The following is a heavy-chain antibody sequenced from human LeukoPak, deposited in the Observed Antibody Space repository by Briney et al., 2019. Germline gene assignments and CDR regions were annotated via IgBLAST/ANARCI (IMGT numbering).Heavy chain of an antibody. CDR3: AKDLVDSGYDSGGY. Sequence: GGSLRLPCAASGFTFSSYAMSWVRQAPGKGLEWVSAISGSGGSTYYADSVKGRFTISRDNSKNTLYLQMNSLRAEDTAVYYCAKDLVDSGYDSGGYWGQGTLVTVSS. CDR1: GFTFSSYA. J-gene: IGHJ4*02. D-gene: IGHD5-12*01. CDR2: ISGSGGST. V-gene: IGHV3-23*01.